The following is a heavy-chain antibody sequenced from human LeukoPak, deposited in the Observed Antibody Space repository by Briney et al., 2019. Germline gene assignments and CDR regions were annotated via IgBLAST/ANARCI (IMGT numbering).Heavy chain of an antibody. J-gene: IGHJ3*02. CDR1: GFTLDDYG. Sequence: SGGSLRLSCAASGFTLDDYGMSWVRQAPGKGLEWVSGINWNGGSTGYADSVKGRFTISRDNAKNSLYLQMNSLRAEDTALYYCARKTYSSSWYATWIDAFGIWGQGTMVTVSS. CDR2: INWNGGST. V-gene: IGHV3-20*04. CDR3: ARKTYSSSWYATWIDAFGI. D-gene: IGHD6-13*01.